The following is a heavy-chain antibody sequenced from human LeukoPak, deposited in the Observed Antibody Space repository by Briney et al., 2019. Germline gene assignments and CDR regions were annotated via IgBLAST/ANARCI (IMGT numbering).Heavy chain of an antibody. V-gene: IGHV5-10-1*01. D-gene: IGHD3-10*01. Sequence: GESLKISCKDSGSSFTNYWISWVRQMPGKGPEWMGRIDPSDSYTNYSPSFQGHVTISVDKSISTAYLQWSSLKASGTAMYYCARRYDSGSTIDQWGEGTLVTVSS. CDR3: ARRYDSGSTIDQ. J-gene: IGHJ4*02. CDR1: GSSFTNYW. CDR2: IDPSDSYT.